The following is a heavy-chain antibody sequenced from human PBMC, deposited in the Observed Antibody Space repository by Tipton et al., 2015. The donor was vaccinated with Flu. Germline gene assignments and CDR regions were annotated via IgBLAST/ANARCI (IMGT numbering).Heavy chain of an antibody. D-gene: IGHD3-10*02. CDR2: IRHPYT. V-gene: IGHV4-38-2*01. Sequence: GLVKPSETLSLTCAVSGYSFSGAYFWGWVRQPPGKGLEWIGNIRHPYTFYNPSLKSRVSISQDWSKNQFSLNLNSVTAADTAVYYCARLSYYDVDLENFYFDYWGQGALVTVSS. CDR1: GYSFSGAYF. CDR3: ARLSYYDVDLENFYFDY. J-gene: IGHJ4*02.